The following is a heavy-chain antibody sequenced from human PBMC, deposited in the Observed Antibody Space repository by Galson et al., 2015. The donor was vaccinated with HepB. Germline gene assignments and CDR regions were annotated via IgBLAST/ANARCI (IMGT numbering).Heavy chain of an antibody. V-gene: IGHV3-11*01. J-gene: IGHJ4*02. D-gene: IGHD5-24*01. CDR3: ARTGDGHKEYYFDY. Sequence: SLRLSCAASGFTFSDYYMSWLRQAPGKGLEWLSYVSGSGSTTSYADSVNDRFTISRDNAKNSLYLQMNSLRAEDTAVFYCARTGDGHKEYYFDYWGQGTLVTVSS. CDR1: GFTFSDYY. CDR2: VSGSGSTT.